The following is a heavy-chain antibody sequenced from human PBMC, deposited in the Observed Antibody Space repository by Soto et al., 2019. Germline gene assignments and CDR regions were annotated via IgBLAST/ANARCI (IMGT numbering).Heavy chain of an antibody. J-gene: IGHJ3*02. Sequence: ASVKVSCKASGGTFSSYAISWVRQAPGQGLEWMGRIIPILGIANYAQKFQGRVTITADKSTSTAYMELSSLRSEDTAVYYCARDKLWGPIAAAAAFDIWGQGTMVTVSS. CDR3: ARDKLWGPIAAAAAFDI. V-gene: IGHV1-69*04. CDR2: IIPILGIA. D-gene: IGHD6-13*01. CDR1: GGTFSSYA.